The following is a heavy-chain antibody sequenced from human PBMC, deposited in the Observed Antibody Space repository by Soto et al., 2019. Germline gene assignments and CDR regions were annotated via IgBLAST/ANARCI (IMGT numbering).Heavy chain of an antibody. CDR2: FYTDGSR. Sequence: PGGSLSLSCAASGFSVSSNYMSWVRQAPGKGLEWVSVFYTDGSRYYADSVKGRCTMSRDTSRNTLNLQMNSLRAEDTAVYYCTREDYYGSKMHGMDVWGQGTTVNVSS. D-gene: IGHD3-22*01. V-gene: IGHV3-53*01. CDR1: GFSVSSNY. CDR3: TREDYYGSKMHGMDV. J-gene: IGHJ6*02.